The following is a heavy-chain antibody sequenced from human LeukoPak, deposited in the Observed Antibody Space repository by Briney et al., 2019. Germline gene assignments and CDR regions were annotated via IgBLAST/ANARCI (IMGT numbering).Heavy chain of an antibody. CDR3: AKDTSSWYSPPRAFDV. CDR1: GGSIISHY. V-gene: IGHV4-4*07. Sequence: SETLSLTCTVSGGSIISHYWNWIRQPAGKGLEWIGRVYASGSTTYNPSLKNRVTMSVDTSKNQFSLRLTSVTAADTAVYYCAKDTSSWYSPPRAFDVWGQGWLASVSS. D-gene: IGHD6-13*01. CDR2: VYASGST. J-gene: IGHJ3*01.